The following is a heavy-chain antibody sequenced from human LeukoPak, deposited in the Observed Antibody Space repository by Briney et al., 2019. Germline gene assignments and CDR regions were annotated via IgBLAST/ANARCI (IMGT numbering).Heavy chain of an antibody. V-gene: IGHV3-11*06. CDR1: GFTFSDYF. CDR3: ARSGSEATEIDY. J-gene: IGHJ4*02. CDR2: INGRGTYI. Sequence: GGSLRLSCAASGFTFSDYFMSWVRQAPGKGLEWLSYINGRGTYIDYAESLKGRITISRDNAQNSLYLQMNSLRVEDTAVYYCARSGSEATEIDYWGQGTLVTVSS. D-gene: IGHD1-1*01.